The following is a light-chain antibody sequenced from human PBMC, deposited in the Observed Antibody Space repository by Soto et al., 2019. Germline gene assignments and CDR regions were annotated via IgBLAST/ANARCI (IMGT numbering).Light chain of an antibody. CDR2: KTS. J-gene: IGKJ4*01. V-gene: IGKV1-5*03. CDR1: QSIDSW. Sequence: DIPMTQSPSTLSASVGDRVTITCRASQSIDSWLAWYQQKPGKAPKLLIYKTSNLESGVPSRFSGSGSGTEFSLTISSLHPDDCATYYCQQYKSFSLTFGGGTRVEVK. CDR3: QQYKSFSLT.